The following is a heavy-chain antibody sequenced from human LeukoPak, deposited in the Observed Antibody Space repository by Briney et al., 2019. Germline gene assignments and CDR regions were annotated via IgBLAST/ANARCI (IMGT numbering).Heavy chain of an antibody. V-gene: IGHV4-4*09. CDR2: IYTSGST. Sequence: SETLSLTCTVSGGSISSYYWSWIRQPPGKGLEWIGYIYTSGSTNYNPSLKSRVTISVDTSKNQFSLKLSSVTAADTAVYYCARDLSGDSSEPLGYFDYWGQGTLVTVSS. D-gene: IGHD3-22*01. CDR3: ARDLSGDSSEPLGYFDY. J-gene: IGHJ4*02. CDR1: GGSISSYY.